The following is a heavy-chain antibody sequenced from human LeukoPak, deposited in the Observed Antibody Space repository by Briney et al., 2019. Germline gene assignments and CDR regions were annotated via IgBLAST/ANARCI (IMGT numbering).Heavy chain of an antibody. V-gene: IGHV1-2*02. D-gene: IGHD1-26*01. J-gene: IGHJ3*02. CDR3: ARDLDKWDLGRGHDAFDI. CDR1: GYTFTGYY. CDR2: INPNSGGT. Sequence: GASVKVSCKASGYTFTGYYMHWVRQAPGQGLEWMGWINPNSGGTNYAQKFQGRVTMTRDTSISTASMELSRLRSDDTAVYYCARDLDKWDLGRGHDAFDIWGQGTMVTVSS.